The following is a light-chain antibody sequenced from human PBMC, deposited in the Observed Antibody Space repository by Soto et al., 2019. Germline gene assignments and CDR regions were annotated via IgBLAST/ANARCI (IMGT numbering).Light chain of an antibody. CDR3: QTWGTGIRV. CDR1: SGHSSFA. V-gene: IGLV4-69*01. CDR2: LNSDGSH. Sequence: QSVLTQSPSASASLGASVKLTCTLRSGHSSFAIAWHQQQPEKGPRYLMKLNSDGSHSKGDGIPDRFSGSRSGAERYLTISSLQSEDEADYYCQTWGTGIRVFGGGTKLTVL. J-gene: IGLJ2*01.